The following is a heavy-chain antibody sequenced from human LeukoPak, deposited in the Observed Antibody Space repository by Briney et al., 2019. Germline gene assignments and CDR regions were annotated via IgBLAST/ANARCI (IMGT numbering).Heavy chain of an antibody. CDR3: ARAVGGSYSGYDYGDY. D-gene: IGHD5-12*01. Sequence: GGYLRLSCVASGFTFSNLWMNWVRQAPGKGPEWVANIKPDGYEKYYVDSVKGRFTISRDNAKNSLYLQMNSLRAEDTALYYCARAVGGSYSGYDYGDYWGQGTLVTVSS. V-gene: IGHV3-7*03. CDR1: GFTFSNLW. CDR2: IKPDGYEK. J-gene: IGHJ4*02.